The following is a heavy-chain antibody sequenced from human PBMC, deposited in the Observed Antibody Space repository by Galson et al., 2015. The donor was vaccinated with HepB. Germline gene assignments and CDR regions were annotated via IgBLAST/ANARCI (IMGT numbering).Heavy chain of an antibody. CDR2: ISSNTLYT. CDR1: GFTFSDYY. V-gene: IGHV3-11*06. CDR3: ARVADADYGDHTHFDS. J-gene: IGHJ4*02. Sequence: SLRLSCAVSGFTFSDYYMSWIRQAPGKGLEWISYISSNTLYTNYADSVKGRFTISRDNAKTSLYLQINGLRAEDTAVYYRARVADADYGDHTHFDSWGQGTLVTVSS. D-gene: IGHD4-17*01.